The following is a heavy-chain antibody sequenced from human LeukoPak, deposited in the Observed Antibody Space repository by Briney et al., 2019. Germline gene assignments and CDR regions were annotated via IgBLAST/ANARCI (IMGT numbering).Heavy chain of an antibody. V-gene: IGHV4-34*01. CDR2: LYQSGTT. Sequence: SGTLSLTCAVYGGSFSGYYWSGIGQPRGKGVECIGDLYQSGTTNYNTPHKRPLTISVDMSKNQFSLKLSSVTTAVTAVDYCARVRRRSSSASIANYYYYGMDVWGQGTTVTVSS. J-gene: IGHJ6*02. CDR1: GGSFSGYY. CDR3: ARVRRRSSSASIANYYYYGMDV. D-gene: IGHD2-2*01.